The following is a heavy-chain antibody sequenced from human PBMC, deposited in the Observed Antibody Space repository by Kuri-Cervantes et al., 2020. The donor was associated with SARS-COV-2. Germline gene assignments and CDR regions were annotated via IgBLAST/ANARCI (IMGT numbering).Heavy chain of an antibody. CDR2: IRYDGSNK. J-gene: IGHJ4*01. Sequence: GESLKISCAASGFTFSSYGMHWVRQAPGKGLEWVAFIRYDGSNKYYADSVKGRFTVSRDNTKSTLDLQMKSLTADDAGLYFCARGPAMHAVMIMFLDHWGQGALVTVSS. V-gene: IGHV3-30*02. D-gene: IGHD3-16*01. CDR3: ARGPAMHAVMIMFLDH. CDR1: GFTFSSYG.